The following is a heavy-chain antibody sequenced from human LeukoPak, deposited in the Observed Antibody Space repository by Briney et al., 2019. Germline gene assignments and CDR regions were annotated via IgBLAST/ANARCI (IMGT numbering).Heavy chain of an antibody. Sequence: ASVKVSCKASGYTFTSYGISWVRQAPGQGLEWMGWISAYNGNTNYAQKLQGRVTMTTDTSTSTAYMELRSLRSDDTAVYYCARVNGIAVAGTGFEYWGQGTLVTVSS. D-gene: IGHD6-19*01. V-gene: IGHV1-18*01. CDR1: GYTFTSYG. J-gene: IGHJ4*02. CDR2: ISAYNGNT. CDR3: ARVNGIAVAGTGFEY.